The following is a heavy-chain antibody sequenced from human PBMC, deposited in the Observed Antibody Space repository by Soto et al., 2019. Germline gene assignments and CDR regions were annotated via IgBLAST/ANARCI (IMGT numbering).Heavy chain of an antibody. CDR1: GFTFSNYA. J-gene: IGHJ4*02. CDR3: SRGGEARYGPFDH. V-gene: IGHV3-30-3*01. CDR2: ISYDGSNQ. D-gene: IGHD3-16*01. Sequence: QVQLVESGGGVVQPGRSLRLSCAASGFTFSNYAVHWVRQAPGKGLEWVAVISYDGSNQYYADSVKGRFTISRDNSKKALFVQMNSLRTEDTAVYYCSRGGEARYGPFDHWGQGTLVTVSS.